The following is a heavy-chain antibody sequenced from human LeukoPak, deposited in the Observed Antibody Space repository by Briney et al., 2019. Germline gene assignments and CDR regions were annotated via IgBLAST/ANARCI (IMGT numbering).Heavy chain of an antibody. CDR3: ARVSSYDFWSGYQSDAFDI. J-gene: IGHJ3*02. V-gene: IGHV1-18*01. CDR2: ISAYNGNT. CDR1: GYTFTSYG. D-gene: IGHD3-3*01. Sequence: ASVKVSCKASGYTFTSYGISWVRQAPGQGLEWMGWISAYNGNTNYAQKLQGRVTMTTDTSTSTAYMELRSLRSDDTAVYYCARVSSYDFWSGYQSDAFDIWGQGTMVTVSS.